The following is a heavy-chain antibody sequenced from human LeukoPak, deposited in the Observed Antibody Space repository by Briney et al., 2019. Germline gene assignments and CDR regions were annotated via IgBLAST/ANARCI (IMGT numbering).Heavy chain of an antibody. CDR2: ISGSGGST. CDR1: GFTFSSYA. CDR3: AKEPPSYYYGMDV. Sequence: PGGSLTLSCAASGFTFSSYAMSWVRQAPGKGLEWVSAISGSGGSTYYAASVKGRFTISSDNSKNTLYLQMYGLRAEDTAVYYCAKEPPSYYYGMDVWGQGTTVTVSS. J-gene: IGHJ6*02. V-gene: IGHV3-23*01.